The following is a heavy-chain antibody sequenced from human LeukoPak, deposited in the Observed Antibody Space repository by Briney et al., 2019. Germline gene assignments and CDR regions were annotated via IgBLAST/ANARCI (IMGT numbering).Heavy chain of an antibody. V-gene: IGHV3-33*01. Sequence: GGSLRLSCAASGCTFSSYGMHWVRQAPGKGLEWVAVIWYDGSNKYYADSVKGRFTISRDNSKNTLYLQMNSLRAEDTAVYYCARALSSGSYGWFDPWGQGTLVTVSS. CDR2: IWYDGSNK. CDR3: ARALSSGSYGWFDP. CDR1: GCTFSSYG. J-gene: IGHJ5*02. D-gene: IGHD1-26*01.